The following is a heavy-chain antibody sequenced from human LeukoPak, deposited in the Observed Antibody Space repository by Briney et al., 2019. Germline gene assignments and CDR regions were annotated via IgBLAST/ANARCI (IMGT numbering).Heavy chain of an antibody. CDR2: INHSGST. CDR1: GGSFSGYY. Sequence: PSETLSLTCAVYGGSFSGYYWSWIRQPPGKGLEWIGEINHSGSTNYNPSLKSRVTISVDTSKNQFSLKLSSVTAADTAVYYCARDPTQIAAAGWGQGTLVTVSS. CDR3: ARDPTQIAAAG. J-gene: IGHJ4*02. V-gene: IGHV4-34*01. D-gene: IGHD6-13*01.